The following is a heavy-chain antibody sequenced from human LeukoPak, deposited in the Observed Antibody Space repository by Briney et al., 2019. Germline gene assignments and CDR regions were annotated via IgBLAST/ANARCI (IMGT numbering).Heavy chain of an antibody. CDR1: GGSFSGYY. Sequence: SETLSLTCAVYGGSFSGYYWSWIRQPPGKGLEWIGSIYYSGSTYYNPSLKSRVTISVDTSKNQFSLKLSSVTAADTAVYYCARHLGRDGYNYYFDYWGQGTLVTVSS. CDR3: ARHLGRDGYNYYFDY. D-gene: IGHD5-24*01. CDR2: IYYSGST. J-gene: IGHJ4*02. V-gene: IGHV4-34*01.